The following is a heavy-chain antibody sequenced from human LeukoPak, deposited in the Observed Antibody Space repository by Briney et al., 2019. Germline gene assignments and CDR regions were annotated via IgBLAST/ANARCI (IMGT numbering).Heavy chain of an antibody. CDR2: IYPGDSDT. Sequence: GESLKISWKGSGYSFTSYWIGWVRQRSGKGLELRGIIYPGDSDTRYIPSFQGLVTISADKSISTAYLQWSSLKASDTAMYYCARHSYGDYKCYYYMDVWGKGTTVTVSS. D-gene: IGHD4-17*01. V-gene: IGHV5-51*01. CDR3: ARHSYGDYKCYYYMDV. CDR1: GYSFTSYW. J-gene: IGHJ6*03.